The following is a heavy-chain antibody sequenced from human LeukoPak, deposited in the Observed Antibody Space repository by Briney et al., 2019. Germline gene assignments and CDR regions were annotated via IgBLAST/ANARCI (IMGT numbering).Heavy chain of an antibody. V-gene: IGHV3-7*01. CDR2: IKQDGSEK. D-gene: IGHD6-13*01. Sequence: GGSLRLSCAASGFTFCSYLMSWVCQAPGKGLEWVANIKQDGSEKYYVDSVKGRFTISRDNAKNSLYLQLNSLRAEDTAVYYCASKGYSSSWYLTRDGYFDLWGPGTLVTVSS. J-gene: IGHJ2*01. CDR3: ASKGYSSSWYLTRDGYFDL. CDR1: GFTFCSYL.